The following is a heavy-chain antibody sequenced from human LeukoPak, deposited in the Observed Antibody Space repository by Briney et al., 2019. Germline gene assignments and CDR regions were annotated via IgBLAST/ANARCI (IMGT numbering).Heavy chain of an antibody. Sequence: SETLSLTCGVFGRSLNGSCLTWIRQLPGKGLEWIAEIIHSGSTNYNPSLKSRVTISVDPSKNQFSLKLNSVTAADTAVYYCARQETVMVQGRFAFDLWGQGTTVTVSS. CDR3: ARQETVMVQGRFAFDL. J-gene: IGHJ3*01. D-gene: IGHD3-10*01. V-gene: IGHV4-34*12. CDR2: IIHSGST. CDR1: GRSLNGSC.